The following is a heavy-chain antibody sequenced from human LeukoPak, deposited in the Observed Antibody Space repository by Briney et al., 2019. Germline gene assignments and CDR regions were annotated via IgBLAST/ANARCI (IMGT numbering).Heavy chain of an antibody. D-gene: IGHD4-17*01. J-gene: IGHJ4*02. CDR2: INQDGGQK. CDR1: GFTFSSSW. CDR3: ATNTRAYAVLLAY. Sequence: GGSLRLSCAASGFTFSSSWMIWARQAPGKGLEWVANINQDGGQKYYLDSVKGRFTISRDNADNSLYLQMDGLRAEDTAVYYCATNTRAYAVLLAYWGQGTLVTVSS. V-gene: IGHV3-7*01.